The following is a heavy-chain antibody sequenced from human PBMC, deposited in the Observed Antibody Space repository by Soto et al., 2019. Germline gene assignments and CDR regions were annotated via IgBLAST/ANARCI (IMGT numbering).Heavy chain of an antibody. V-gene: IGHV1-69*02. CDR2: IIPILGIA. J-gene: IGHJ4*02. CDR1: GGTFSRYT. Sequence: QVQLVQSGAEVKKPGSSVKVSCKASGGTFSRYTINWVRQAPEQGLEWMGRIIPILGIANSAQKFQGRVTITADKSTTTAYMELSSLRSEDTAVYYCARAVEGNDYVLDFWGQGTLVSVSS. CDR3: ARAVEGNDYVLDF. D-gene: IGHD3-16*01.